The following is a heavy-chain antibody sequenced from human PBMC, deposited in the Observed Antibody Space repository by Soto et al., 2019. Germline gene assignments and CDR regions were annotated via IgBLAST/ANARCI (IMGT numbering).Heavy chain of an antibody. CDR2: ISAYNGNT. J-gene: IGHJ2*01. Sequence: QVQLEQSGAEVKKPGASVKVSCKASGYTFTSYGISWVREAPGQGTAWKGWISAYNGNTNDAQKLQGRVTMTTDTSTSTAYMELRSLRSDDTAVYYCARDVGSTVTFGYFDLWGRGTLVTVSS. CDR3: ARDVGSTVTFGYFDL. D-gene: IGHD4-17*01. V-gene: IGHV1-18*01. CDR1: GYTFTSYG.